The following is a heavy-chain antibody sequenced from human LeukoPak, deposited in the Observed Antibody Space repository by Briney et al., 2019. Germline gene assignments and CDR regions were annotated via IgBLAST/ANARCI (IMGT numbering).Heavy chain of an antibody. CDR1: GYTFTSYD. Sequence: ASVKVSCKASGYTFTSYDINWVRQATGQGLEWMGWMNPNSGNTGYAQEFQGRVTMTRNTSISTAYMELSSLRSEDTAVYYCARSSSIAAHFDYWGQGTLVTVSS. V-gene: IGHV1-8*01. D-gene: IGHD6-6*01. J-gene: IGHJ4*02. CDR3: ARSSSIAAHFDY. CDR2: MNPNSGNT.